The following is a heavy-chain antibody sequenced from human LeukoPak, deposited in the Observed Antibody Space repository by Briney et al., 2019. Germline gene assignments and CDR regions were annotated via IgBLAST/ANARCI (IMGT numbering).Heavy chain of an antibody. CDR1: GFTFNSYG. CDR2: ISGSGGST. D-gene: IGHD3-10*01. V-gene: IGHV3-23*01. Sequence: GGSLRLSCAVSGFTFNSYGMNWVRQAPGKGLEWVSLISGSGGSTYYADSVKGRFTISRDNSKNTLYLQMNSLRAEDTAVYYCAYLRGWGQGTLVTVSS. CDR3: AYLRG. J-gene: IGHJ4*02.